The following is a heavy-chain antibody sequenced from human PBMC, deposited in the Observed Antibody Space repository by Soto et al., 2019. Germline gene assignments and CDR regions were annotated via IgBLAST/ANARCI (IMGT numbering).Heavy chain of an antibody. J-gene: IGHJ4*02. CDR3: ANRALQLLAFAY. CDR2: ISGSGGST. V-gene: IGHV3-23*01. Sequence: EVQLLESGGGLVQPGGSLRLSCAASGFTFSSYAMSWVRQAPGKGLEWVSAISGSGGSTYYADSVKGRFTIPRNNSKNALYLQMNSLRAEDTAVYYCANRALQLLAFAYWGQGTLVTVSS. CDR1: GFTFSSYA. D-gene: IGHD6-19*01.